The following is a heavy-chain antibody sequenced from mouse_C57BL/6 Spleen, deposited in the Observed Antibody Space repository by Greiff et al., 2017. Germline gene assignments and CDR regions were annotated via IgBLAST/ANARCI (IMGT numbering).Heavy chain of an antibody. CDR2: IYPRDGST. V-gene: IGHV1-85*01. D-gene: IGHD2-1*01. J-gene: IGHJ3*01. Sequence: QVQLQQSGPELVKPGASVKLSCKASGYTFTSYDINWVKQRPGQGLEWIGWIYPRDGSTKYNEKFKGKATLTVDTSSSTAYMELHSLTSEDSAVYFGAREGGTYGNLAWFAYWGQGTLVTVSA. CDR1: GYTFTSYD. CDR3: AREGGTYGNLAWFAY.